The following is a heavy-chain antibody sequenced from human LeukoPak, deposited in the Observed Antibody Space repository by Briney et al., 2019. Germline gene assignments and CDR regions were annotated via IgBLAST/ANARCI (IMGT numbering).Heavy chain of an antibody. CDR3: AKGGFYGSGTYALASDY. CDR1: GFTFSNYA. CDR2: INGGGNSA. D-gene: IGHD3-10*01. Sequence: GGSLRLSCAASGFTFSNYAMSWVRQAPGKGLEWVSGINGGGNSAYYADSVKGRFTIARDNSKNTLSLHMSSLRVEDTALYYCAKGGFYGSGTYALASDYWGQGSL. J-gene: IGHJ4*01. V-gene: IGHV3-23*01.